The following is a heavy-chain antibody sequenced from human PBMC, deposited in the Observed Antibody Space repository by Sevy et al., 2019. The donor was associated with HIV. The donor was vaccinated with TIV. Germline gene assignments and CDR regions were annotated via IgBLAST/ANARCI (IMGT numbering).Heavy chain of an antibody. CDR2: DSTSGST. CDR1: SASFSAYY. D-gene: IGHD3-10*01. J-gene: IGHJ5*02. CDR3: ARDDLVVGGGRNWFDP. V-gene: IGHV4-4*07. Sequence: SETLSLTCTVSSASFSAYYWSWIRQPAGKGLEWIGRDSTSGSTNYNPSLKSRVTMSLDTSKNHFSLKLSSVTAADTAIYYCARDDLVVGGGRNWFDPWGRGALVTVSS.